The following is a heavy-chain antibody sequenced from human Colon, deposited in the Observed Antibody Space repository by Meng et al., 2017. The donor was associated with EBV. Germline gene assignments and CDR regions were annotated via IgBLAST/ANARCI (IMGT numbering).Heavy chain of an antibody. V-gene: IGHV4-30-4*01. D-gene: IGHD4-17*01. J-gene: IGHJ5*02. CDR3: ARDRKHYGERGWFDP. CDR1: WGSTSSGGYY. Sequence: HVHLTRSGPDWLQPYRPLSSPCTFSWGSTSSGGYYWSWTRQPPGKGLEWIGYIYYSGSTYSNASLKSRVTISIDRSKNQFSLKLSSVTAADTAVYYCARDRKHYGERGWFDPWGQGTLVTVSS. CDR2: IYYSGST.